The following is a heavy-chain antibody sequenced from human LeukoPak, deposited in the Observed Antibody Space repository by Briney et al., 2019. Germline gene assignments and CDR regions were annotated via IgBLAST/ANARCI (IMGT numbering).Heavy chain of an antibody. J-gene: IGHJ6*04. CDR1: GYTFTTHD. CDR2: MNPGSGDT. CDR3: ARLGARYCSSTSCLDV. Sequence: ASVKVSCKASGYTFTTHDLTWVRQATGQGLEWMGWMNPGSGDTAYAQKFQGRVTMTRDTSMSTAYMELNSLGSEDTAIYYCARLGARYCSSTSCLDVWGKGTTVTVSS. V-gene: IGHV1-8*01. D-gene: IGHD2-2*01.